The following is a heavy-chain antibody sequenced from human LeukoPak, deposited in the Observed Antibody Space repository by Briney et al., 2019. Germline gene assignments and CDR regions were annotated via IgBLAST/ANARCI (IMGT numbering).Heavy chain of an antibody. Sequence: SETLSLTCTVSGGSISSYCWSWIRQPPGKGLEWIGYIYYSGSTNYNPSLKSRVTISVDTSKNQFSLKLSSVTAADTAVYYCARNVRYYDFWSGYYPSGMDVWGQGTTVTVSS. CDR1: GGSISSYC. J-gene: IGHJ6*02. D-gene: IGHD3-3*01. V-gene: IGHV4-59*01. CDR2: IYYSGST. CDR3: ARNVRYYDFWSGYYPSGMDV.